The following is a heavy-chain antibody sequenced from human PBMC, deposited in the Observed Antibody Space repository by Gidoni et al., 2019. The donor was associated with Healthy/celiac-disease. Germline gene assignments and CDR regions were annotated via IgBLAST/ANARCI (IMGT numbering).Heavy chain of an antibody. CDR3: ARAAARWNWNYGSFDY. Sequence: QVQLQESGPGLVKPSQTLSLTCTVPGGSISSGSYYWSWIRQPAGKGLEWIGRIYTSGSTNYTPSLKSRVTISVDTSKNQFSLKLSSVTAADTAVYYCARAAARWNWNYGSFDYWGQGTLVTVSS. V-gene: IGHV4-61*02. CDR1: GGSISSGSYY. J-gene: IGHJ4*02. D-gene: IGHD1-7*01. CDR2: IYTSGST.